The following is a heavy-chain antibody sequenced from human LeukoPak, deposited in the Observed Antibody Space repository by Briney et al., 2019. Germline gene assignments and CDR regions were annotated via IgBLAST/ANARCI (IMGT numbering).Heavy chain of an antibody. CDR1: GFAFSIYA. CDR3: AKDLGNWNYYMDV. V-gene: IGHV3-23*01. J-gene: IGHJ6*03. CDR2: ISGSGGST. D-gene: IGHD1-20*01. Sequence: GGSLRLSCAASGFAFSIYAMSWVRQAPGKRLEWVSAISGSGGSTYYADSVKGRFTISRDNSKNTLYLQMNSLRAEDTAVYYCAKDLGNWNYYMDVWGKGTTVTVSS.